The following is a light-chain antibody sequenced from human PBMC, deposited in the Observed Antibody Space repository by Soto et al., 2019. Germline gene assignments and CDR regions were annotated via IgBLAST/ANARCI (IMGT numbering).Light chain of an antibody. V-gene: IGLV2-14*01. J-gene: IGLJ1*01. CDR1: SSDVGGYNY. Sequence: QSVLTQPASVSGSPGQSITISCTGTSSDVGGYNYVSWYQQHPGKAPKFMIYDVSNRPSGVSTRFSGSKSGNTASLTISGLQAEDEADYYCNSYTTSNTRQIVFGTGTKV. CDR2: DVS. CDR3: NSYTTSNTRQIV.